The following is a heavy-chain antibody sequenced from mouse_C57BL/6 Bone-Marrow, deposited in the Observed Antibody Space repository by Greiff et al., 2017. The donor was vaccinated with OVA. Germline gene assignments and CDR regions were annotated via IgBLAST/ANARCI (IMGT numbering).Heavy chain of an antibody. J-gene: IGHJ2*01. CDR1: GFTFSSYA. Sequence: EVKVVESGGGLVKPGGSLKLSCAASGFTFSSYAMSWVRQTPEKRLEWVATISDGGSYTYYPDNVKGRFTISRDNAKNNLYLQMSHLKSEDTAMYYCARDPEYYFDYWGQGTTLTVSS. V-gene: IGHV5-4*01. CDR3: ARDPEYYFDY. CDR2: ISDGGSYT.